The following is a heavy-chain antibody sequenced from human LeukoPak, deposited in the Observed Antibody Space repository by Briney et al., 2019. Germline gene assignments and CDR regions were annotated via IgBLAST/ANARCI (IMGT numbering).Heavy chain of an antibody. J-gene: IGHJ5*02. CDR1: GYTFTSYG. CDR3: ARDLDYGSGSYYNLNWFDP. V-gene: IGHV1-18*03. CDR2: ISAYNGNT. Sequence: ASVKVSCKASGYTFTSYGISWVRQAPGQGLEWMGWISAYNGNTNYAQKLQGRVTMTTDTSTSTAYMELRSLRSDDMAVYYCARDLDYGSGSYYNLNWFDPWGQGTLVTVSS. D-gene: IGHD3-10*01.